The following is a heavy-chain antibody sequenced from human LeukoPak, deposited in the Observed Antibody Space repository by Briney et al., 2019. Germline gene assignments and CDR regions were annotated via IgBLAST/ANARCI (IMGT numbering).Heavy chain of an antibody. CDR1: GGTFSSYA. CDR2: IIPIFGTA. V-gene: IGHV1-69*05. Sequence: SVKVSCKASGGTFSSYAISWVRQAPGQGLEWMGGIIPIFGTANYAQKFQGRVTITTDESTSTAYMELSSLRSEDTAVYYCARGQQQLRSHYMDVWGKGTTVTVSS. D-gene: IGHD6-13*01. J-gene: IGHJ6*03. CDR3: ARGQQQLRSHYMDV.